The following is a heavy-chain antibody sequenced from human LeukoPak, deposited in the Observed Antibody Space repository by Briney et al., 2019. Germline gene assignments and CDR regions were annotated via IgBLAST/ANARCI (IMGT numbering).Heavy chain of an antibody. Sequence: GESLKIPCKGSGYSFTSYWIGWVRQMPGKGLEWMGIIYPGDSDTRYSPSFQGQVTISADKSISTAYLQWSSLKASDTAMYYCARRAPNSSGWYWGVDYWGQGTLVTVSS. D-gene: IGHD6-19*01. J-gene: IGHJ4*02. V-gene: IGHV5-51*01. CDR1: GYSFTSYW. CDR2: IYPGDSDT. CDR3: ARRAPNSSGWYWGVDY.